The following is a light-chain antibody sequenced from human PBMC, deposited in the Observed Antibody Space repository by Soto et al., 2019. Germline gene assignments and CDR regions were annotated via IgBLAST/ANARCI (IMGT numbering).Light chain of an antibody. Sequence: QSVLTQPPSVSGAPGQRDTISCTGGRSNFGAGYDVHWYQQLPGTAPKLLIYTNTNRPSGVPDRFSCSKSGTSASLAITGLQAEDEADYYCQSYASSLSRYVFGAGTKVTVL. CDR3: QSYASSLSRYV. V-gene: IGLV1-40*01. CDR2: TNT. CDR1: RSNFGAGYD. J-gene: IGLJ1*01.